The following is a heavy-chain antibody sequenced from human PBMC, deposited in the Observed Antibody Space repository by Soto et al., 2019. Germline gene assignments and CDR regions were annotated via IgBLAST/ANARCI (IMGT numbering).Heavy chain of an antibody. CDR2: IKSKTDGGTT. CDR3: TTAALRADVWFGELSDY. D-gene: IGHD3-10*01. V-gene: IGHV3-15*01. CDR1: GFTFSNAW. J-gene: IGHJ4*02. Sequence: PGGSLRLSCAASGFTFSNAWMSWVRQAPGKGLEWVGRIKSKTDGGTTDYAAPVKGRFTISRDDSKNTLYLQMNSLKTEDTAVYYCTTAALRADVWFGELSDYWGQGTLVTVSS.